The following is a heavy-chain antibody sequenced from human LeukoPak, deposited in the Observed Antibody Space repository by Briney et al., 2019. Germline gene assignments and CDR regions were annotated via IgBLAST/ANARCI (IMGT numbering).Heavy chain of an antibody. Sequence: GASVTVSCKPSGYTFSSYGISWVRQAPGQGLEWMGWIRAYNGDTNYAQKFKGRVTMTTDTSTNTAYMELRSLGSDDTAVYYCARGGSRVTTINILDYWGQGALVTVSS. D-gene: IGHD5-24*01. CDR1: GYTFSSYG. J-gene: IGHJ4*02. V-gene: IGHV1-18*01. CDR2: IRAYNGDT. CDR3: ARGGSRVTTINILDY.